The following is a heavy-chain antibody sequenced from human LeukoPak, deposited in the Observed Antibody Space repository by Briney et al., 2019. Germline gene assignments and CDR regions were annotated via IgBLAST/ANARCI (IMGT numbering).Heavy chain of an antibody. CDR3: AAMTTVTMYSYFFDS. D-gene: IGHD4-17*01. CDR1: GGSMSSYF. Sequence: SETLSLTCTVSGGSMSSYFWSWIRQPPGKGLEWIGYAADSGSTNYNRSLKSRVTIPVDSSTNHFSLSLTSVTAADTAIYYCAAMTTVTMYSYFFDSWGQGTLLTVSS. V-gene: IGHV4-59*01. J-gene: IGHJ4*02. CDR2: AADSGST.